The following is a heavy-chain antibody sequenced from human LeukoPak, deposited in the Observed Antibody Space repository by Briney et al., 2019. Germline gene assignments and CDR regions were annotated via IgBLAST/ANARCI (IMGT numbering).Heavy chain of an antibody. V-gene: IGHV1-18*01. CDR2: ISGYNDNT. J-gene: IGHJ4*02. Sequence: ASVKVSCKASGYSFGSYGIAWVRQAPGQGLEWMGWISGYNDNTNYAREFQGRVTMTTDTSTSTAYMELRSLRADDTAVYYCARHLGGSSGWYVFDYWGQGTLVTVSS. CDR3: ARHLGGSSGWYVFDY. CDR1: GYSFGSYG. D-gene: IGHD6-19*01.